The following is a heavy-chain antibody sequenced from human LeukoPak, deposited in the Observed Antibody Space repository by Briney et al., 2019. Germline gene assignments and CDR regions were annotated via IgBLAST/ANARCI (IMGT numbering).Heavy chain of an antibody. CDR1: GGSISSYY. CDR2: IYYSGST. CDR3: ARVRWQYQLLAFDY. Sequence: SETLSLTCTVSGGSISSYYWSWIRQPPGKGLEWIGYIYYSGSTNYNPSLKSRVTISVDTSKSQFSLKLSSVTAADTAAYYCARVRWQYQLLAFDYWGQGTLVTVSS. J-gene: IGHJ4*02. D-gene: IGHD2-2*01. V-gene: IGHV4-59*01.